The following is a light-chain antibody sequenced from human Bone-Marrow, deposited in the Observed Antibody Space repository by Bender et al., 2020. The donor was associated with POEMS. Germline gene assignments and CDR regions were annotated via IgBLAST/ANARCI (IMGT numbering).Light chain of an antibody. J-gene: IGLJ1*01. V-gene: IGLV1-40*01. CDR3: QSYDTSLNAYV. Sequence: QSVLTQPPSASGTPGQRVTISCTGSSSNIGAGYEVNWYQQPPGTGPKLLIIGNTDRPSGVPDRFSASKSDSSASLAITGLQAEDEADYFCQSYDTSLNAYVFGTGTKVIVL. CDR1: SSNIGAGYE. CDR2: GNT.